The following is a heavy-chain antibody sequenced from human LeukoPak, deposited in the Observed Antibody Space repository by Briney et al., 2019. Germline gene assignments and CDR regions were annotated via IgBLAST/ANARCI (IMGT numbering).Heavy chain of an antibody. CDR3: ARADCSGSTCYLRRSWFDP. Sequence: GGSLRLSCAASGFTFSSFDMNWVRQAPGKRLEWVSSISTSSRYIYYRDSVKGRFTISRDDAKNSLYLQMNSLRVEDTAVYYCARADCSGSTCYLRRSWFDPWGQGTLVTVSS. J-gene: IGHJ5*02. D-gene: IGHD2-2*01. CDR1: GFTFSSFD. V-gene: IGHV3-21*01. CDR2: ISTSSRYI.